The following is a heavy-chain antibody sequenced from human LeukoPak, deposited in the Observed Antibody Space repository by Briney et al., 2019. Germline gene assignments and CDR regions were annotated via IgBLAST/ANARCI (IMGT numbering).Heavy chain of an antibody. CDR1: GFTFSSYG. V-gene: IGHV3-33*08. Sequence: PGGSLRLSCAASGFTFSSYGMHWVRQAPGKGLEWVAVIWYDGSNKYYADSVKGRFTTSRDNSKNTLYLQMNSLRAEDTAVYYCARDLLYDSGYYYGMDVWGQGATVTVSS. D-gene: IGHD3-3*01. J-gene: IGHJ6*02. CDR3: ARDLLYDSGYYYGMDV. CDR2: IWYDGSNK.